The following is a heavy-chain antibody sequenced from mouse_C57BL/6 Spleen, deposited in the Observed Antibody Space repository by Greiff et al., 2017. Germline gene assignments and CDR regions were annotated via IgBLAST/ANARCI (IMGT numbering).Heavy chain of an antibody. D-gene: IGHD2-4*01. CDR1: GFSLTSYG. CDR3: AKDQSSMITRAMDY. J-gene: IGHJ4*01. V-gene: IGHV2-5*01. Sequence: QVQLKQSGPGLVQPSQSLSITCTVSGFSLTSYGVHWVRQSPGKGLEWLGVIWRGGSTDYNAAFMSRPSITKDNSKSQVFFKMNSLQADDTAIYYCAKDQSSMITRAMDYWGQGTSVTVSS. CDR2: IWRGGST.